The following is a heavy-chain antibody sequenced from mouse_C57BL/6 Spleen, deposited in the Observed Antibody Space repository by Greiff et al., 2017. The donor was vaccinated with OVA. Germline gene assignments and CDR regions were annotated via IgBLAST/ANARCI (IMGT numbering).Heavy chain of an antibody. CDR1: GYTFTSYW. V-gene: IGHV1-53*01. Sequence: QVQLQQPGTELVKPGASVKLSCKASGYTFTSYWMHWVKQRPGQGLEWIGNINPSNGGTNYNEQFKSKATLTVDKSSSTAYMQLSSLTSEDSAVYYCARGRYYDDTGNYFDYWGQGTTLTVSS. CDR2: INPSNGGT. J-gene: IGHJ2*01. D-gene: IGHD2-13*01. CDR3: ARGRYYDDTGNYFDY.